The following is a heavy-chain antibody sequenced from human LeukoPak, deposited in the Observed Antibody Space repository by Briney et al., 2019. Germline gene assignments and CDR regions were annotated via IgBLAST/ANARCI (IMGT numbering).Heavy chain of an antibody. D-gene: IGHD5-18*01. Sequence: PGGYLRLYCAASGFTFSSYAMSWVRQAPGKGLEWVSAISGSGGSTYYADSVKGRFTISRDNSKNTLYLQMNSLTAEDTAVYYCAKGVDTAMVSFDYWGQGTLVTVSS. CDR1: GFTFSSYA. CDR2: ISGSGGST. CDR3: AKGVDTAMVSFDY. J-gene: IGHJ4*02. V-gene: IGHV3-23*01.